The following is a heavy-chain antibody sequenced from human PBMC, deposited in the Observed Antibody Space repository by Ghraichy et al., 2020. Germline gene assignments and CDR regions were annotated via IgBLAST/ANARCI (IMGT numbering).Heavy chain of an antibody. J-gene: IGHJ6*03. CDR2: ISSSSSYI. Sequence: GGSLRLSCAASGFTFSSYSMNWVRQAPGKGLEWVSSISSSSSYIYYADSVKGRFTISRDNAKNSLYLQMNSLRAEDTAVYYCARDEYYDSSGYYYYSYYYYYYYMDVWGKGTTVTVSS. D-gene: IGHD3-22*01. CDR3: ARDEYYDSSGYYYYSYYYYYYYMDV. V-gene: IGHV3-21*01. CDR1: GFTFSSYS.